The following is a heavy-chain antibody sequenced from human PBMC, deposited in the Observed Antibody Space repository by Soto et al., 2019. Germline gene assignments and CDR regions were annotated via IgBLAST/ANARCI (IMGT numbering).Heavy chain of an antibody. CDR3: ARVGRTVTIVWEWFDP. Sequence: ASVKVSCKASGYTFTSYGISWVRQAPGQGLEWMGWISAYNGNTNYAQKLQGRVTMTTDTSKSTAYMELRSLRSDDTAVYYCARVGRTVTIVWEWFDPWGQGTLVTVSS. J-gene: IGHJ5*02. CDR1: GYTFTSYG. V-gene: IGHV1-18*01. CDR2: ISAYNGNT. D-gene: IGHD4-4*01.